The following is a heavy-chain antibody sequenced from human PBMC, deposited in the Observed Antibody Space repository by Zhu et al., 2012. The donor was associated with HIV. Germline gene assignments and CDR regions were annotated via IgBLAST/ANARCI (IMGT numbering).Heavy chain of an antibody. J-gene: IGHJ6*03. D-gene: IGHD3-9*01. CDR1: GYSISSSNW. CDR2: MSYSGST. CDR3: ARIREDILTGFYYYYMDV. Sequence: QVQLQESGPGLVKPSDTLSLTCAVSGYSISSSNWWGWIRQPPGKGLEWIAYMSYSGSTYYNVSLKSRVTMSVDTSKNQFSLKLRSVTAVDTAVYYCARIREDILTGFYYYYMDVWGKGTTVTV. V-gene: IGHV4-28*01.